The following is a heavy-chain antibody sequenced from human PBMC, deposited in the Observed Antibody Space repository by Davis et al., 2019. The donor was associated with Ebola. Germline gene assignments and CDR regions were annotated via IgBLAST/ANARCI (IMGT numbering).Heavy chain of an antibody. CDR2: IDPSDSYT. CDR1: GYSFTSYW. V-gene: IGHV5-10-1*01. J-gene: IGHJ6*02. D-gene: IGHD3-3*02. Sequence: GESLKISCPGSGYSFTSYWISWVRQMPGKGLEWMGRIDPSDSYTDYSPSFQGHVSISTDKSINTAYLQWNSLKASDTAMYFCARHFVGKLFGMDVWGQGTTVTVSS. CDR3: ARHFVGKLFGMDV.